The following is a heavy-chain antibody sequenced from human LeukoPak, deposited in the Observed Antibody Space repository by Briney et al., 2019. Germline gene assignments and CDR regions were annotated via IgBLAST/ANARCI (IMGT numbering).Heavy chain of an antibody. CDR3: AREDYASGTRYGMDV. CDR2: IYAGGTT. J-gene: IGHJ6*02. CDR1: GFTVTNNY. D-gene: IGHD3-10*01. Sequence: GGSLRLSCAASGFTVTNNYMSWVRQAPGKGLEWVSVIYAGGTTSYADSVKGRFTISRDSSKNTLYLQMNSLRAEDTAVYYCAREDYASGTRYGMDVWGQGTTVTVSS. V-gene: IGHV3-66*01.